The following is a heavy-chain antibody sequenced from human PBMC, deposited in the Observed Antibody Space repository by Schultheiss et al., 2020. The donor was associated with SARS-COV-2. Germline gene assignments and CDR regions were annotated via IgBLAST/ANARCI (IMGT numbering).Heavy chain of an antibody. J-gene: IGHJ3*02. Sequence: GESLKISCAASGFTFSSYSMNWVRQAPGKGLEWVSYISSSGSTIYYADSVKGRFTISRDNAKNSLYLQMNSLRAEDTAVYYCARDYGDYGPDAFDIWGQGTMVTVSS. V-gene: IGHV3-48*04. CDR1: GFTFSSYS. CDR2: ISSSGSTI. D-gene: IGHD4-17*01. CDR3: ARDYGDYGPDAFDI.